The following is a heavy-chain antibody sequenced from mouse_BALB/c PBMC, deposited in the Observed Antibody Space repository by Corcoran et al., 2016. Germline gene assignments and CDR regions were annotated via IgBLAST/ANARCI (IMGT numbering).Heavy chain of an antibody. J-gene: IGHJ1*01. D-gene: IGHD1-1*01. V-gene: IGHV12-3*02. CDR3: AGYYYGYWYFDV. CDR1: GFPITSGYY. CDR2: ITHSGET. Sequence: QMQLQESGPGLVKPSQSLFLACSITGFPITSGYYWIWIRQSPGKPLEWMGYITHSGETFYNPSLQSPISITRDTSKNQFFLQLNSVTTEDTAMYCCAGYYYGYWYFDVWGAGTTVTVSS.